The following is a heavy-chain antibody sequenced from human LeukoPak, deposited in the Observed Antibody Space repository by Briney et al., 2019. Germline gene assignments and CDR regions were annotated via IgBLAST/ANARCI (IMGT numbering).Heavy chain of an antibody. CDR2: IYYSGST. Sequence: SETLSLTCTVSGGSISSYYWGWIRQPPGKGLEWIGYIYYSGSTNYNPSLKSRVTISVDTSKNQFSLKLSSVTAADTAVYYCARLTTRPNWFDPWGQGTLVTVSS. CDR1: GGSISSYY. J-gene: IGHJ5*02. D-gene: IGHD4-11*01. CDR3: ARLTTRPNWFDP. V-gene: IGHV4-59*01.